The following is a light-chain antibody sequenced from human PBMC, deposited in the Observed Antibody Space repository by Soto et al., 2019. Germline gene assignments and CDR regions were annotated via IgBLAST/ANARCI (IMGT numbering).Light chain of an antibody. J-gene: IGLJ2*01. CDR3: SSYAGSNPV. CDR2: EVS. Sequence: QSVLTQPPSASRSPGQSVTISCTGTSSDVGGYNDVSWYQQHPGKAPKLMIYEVSKRPSGVPDRFSGSKSGNTASLTVSGLQAEDEADYYCSSYAGSNPVFGGGTKLTVL. V-gene: IGLV2-8*01. CDR1: SSDVGGYND.